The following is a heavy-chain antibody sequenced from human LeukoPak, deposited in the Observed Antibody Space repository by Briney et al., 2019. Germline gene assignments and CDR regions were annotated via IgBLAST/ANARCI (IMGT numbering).Heavy chain of an antibody. CDR1: GFTFSSYW. J-gene: IGHJ4*02. CDR2: IWYDGSNK. V-gene: IGHV3-33*08. CDR3: ARDRRGYCSGTSCYSDFDY. D-gene: IGHD2-15*01. Sequence: PGGSLRLSCAASGFTFSSYWMHWVRQAPGKGLEWVAVIWYDGSNKYYVDSVKGRLTISRDNSKNTLYLQMNSLRAEDTAVYYCARDRRGYCSGTSCYSDFDYWGQGTLVTVSS.